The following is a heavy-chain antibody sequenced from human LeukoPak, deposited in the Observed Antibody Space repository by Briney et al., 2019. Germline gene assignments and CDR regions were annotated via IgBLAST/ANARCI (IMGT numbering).Heavy chain of an antibody. J-gene: IGHJ4*01. CDR2: IDGGGSST. V-gene: IGHV3-74*01. CDR1: GFTFSYHW. D-gene: IGHD3-22*01. CDR3: ARGPGSSGGAYVGDY. Sequence: GSLRLSCGASGFTFSYHWMHWVRQVPGKGLVWVSRIDGGGSSTSYADSVKGRFSISGDNAKSTLYLQMSSLRAEDTAVYYCARGPGSSGGAYVGDYWGPGTLVTVSS.